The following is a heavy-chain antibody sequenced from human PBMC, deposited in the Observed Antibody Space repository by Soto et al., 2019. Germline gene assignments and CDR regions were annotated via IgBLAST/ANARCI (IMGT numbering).Heavy chain of an antibody. CDR1: GFTFSSCA. D-gene: IGHD6-13*01. Sequence: GSLRLSCAASGFTFSSCAMHWVRQAPGKGLEWVSYITSSGTTVYYADSVRGRFTISRDNAKNSLYLQMNSLRDDDTAVYYCARGSSNWAYYFDFWGQGTLVTVSS. V-gene: IGHV3-48*02. J-gene: IGHJ4*02. CDR3: ARGSSNWAYYFDF. CDR2: ITSSGTTV.